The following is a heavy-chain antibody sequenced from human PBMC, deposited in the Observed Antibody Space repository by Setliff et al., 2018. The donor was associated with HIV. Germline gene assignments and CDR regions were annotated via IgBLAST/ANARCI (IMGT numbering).Heavy chain of an antibody. CDR1: GGSISGHY. CDR3: ARLPDINSWPFDY. J-gene: IGHJ4*02. V-gene: IGHV4-59*11. CDR2: IHHSGGT. Sequence: KPSETLSLTCTVSGGSISGHYWTWIRQPPGKGLEWIGYIHHSGGTQYNPSLMSRLTMSVDSSKNQFSLSLSSVTAADTAVYYCARLPDINSWPFDYWARGTLVTVSS. D-gene: IGHD6-13*01.